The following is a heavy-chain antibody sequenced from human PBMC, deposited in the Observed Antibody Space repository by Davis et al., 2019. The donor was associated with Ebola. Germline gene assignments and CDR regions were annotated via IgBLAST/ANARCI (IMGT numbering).Heavy chain of an antibody. CDR1: GYTLTELP. J-gene: IGHJ5*02. CDR2: FEPEDGET. Sequence: ASVKVSCKVSGYTLTELPIHWVRQAPGKGLEWMGGFEPEDGETVYAQRLQGRVTMTRNTSISTAYMELSSLRSEDTAVYYCARAPSYRSSKWDWFDPWGQGTLVTVSS. CDR3: ARAPSYRSSKWDWFDP. V-gene: IGHV1-24*01. D-gene: IGHD1-26*01.